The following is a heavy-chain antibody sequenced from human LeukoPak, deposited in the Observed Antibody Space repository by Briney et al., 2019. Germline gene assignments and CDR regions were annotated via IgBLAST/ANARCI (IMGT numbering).Heavy chain of an antibody. Sequence: SETLSLTCTVSGGSVSSYYWSWIRQPPGKGLEWIGYIYYSGSTNYNPSLKSRVTISVDTSKNQFSLKLSSVTAADTAVYYCARQDSSGWVDYWGQGTLVTVSS. V-gene: IGHV4-59*08. J-gene: IGHJ4*02. CDR2: IYYSGST. CDR1: GGSVSSYY. CDR3: ARQDSSGWVDY. D-gene: IGHD6-19*01.